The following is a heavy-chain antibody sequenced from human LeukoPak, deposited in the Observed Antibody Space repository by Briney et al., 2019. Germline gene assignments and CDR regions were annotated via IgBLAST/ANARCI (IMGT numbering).Heavy chain of an antibody. J-gene: IGHJ4*02. CDR3: ARDIGPRWQTGHY. CDR1: GGTFSSYA. V-gene: IGHV1-69*04. CDR2: IIPILGIA. D-gene: IGHD3-9*01. Sequence: ASVKVSCKASGGTFSSYAISWVRQAPGQGLEWMGRIIPILGIANYAQKFQGRVTITADKSTSTAYMELSSLRSEDTAVYYCARDIGPRWQTGHYWGQGTLVTVSS.